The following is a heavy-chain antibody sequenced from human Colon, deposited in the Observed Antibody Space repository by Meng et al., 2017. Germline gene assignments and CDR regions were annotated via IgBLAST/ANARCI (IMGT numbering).Heavy chain of an antibody. CDR2: IKEDGTKT. CDR3: AREIYATASAFDI. CDR1: GFTFRNYW. V-gene: IGHV3-7*01. D-gene: IGHD2-2*01. Sequence: GGSLRLSCEASGFTFRNYWLSWVRQAPGEGLEWVANIKEDGTKTFYVDSVKGRFTISRDNAKNSLFLQMNTLRAEDTAVYYCAREIYATASAFDIWGQGTMVTVSS. J-gene: IGHJ3*02.